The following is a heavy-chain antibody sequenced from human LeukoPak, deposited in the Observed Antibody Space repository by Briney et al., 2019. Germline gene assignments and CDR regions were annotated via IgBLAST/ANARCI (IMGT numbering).Heavy chain of an antibody. Sequence: ASVKVSCKASGYTFTSYGISWVRRAPGQGLEWMGWISAYNGNTNYAQKLQGRVTMTTDTSTSTAYMELRSLRSDDTAVYYCAISTSSSGWSFTDYWGQGTLVTVSS. D-gene: IGHD6-19*01. J-gene: IGHJ4*02. CDR3: AISTSSSGWSFTDY. CDR2: ISAYNGNT. V-gene: IGHV1-18*01. CDR1: GYTFTSYG.